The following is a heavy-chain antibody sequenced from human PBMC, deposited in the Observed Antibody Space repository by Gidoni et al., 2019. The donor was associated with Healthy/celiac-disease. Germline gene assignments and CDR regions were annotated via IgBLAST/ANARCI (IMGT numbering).Heavy chain of an antibody. D-gene: IGHD6-13*01. Sequence: QVQLVESGGGVVQPGRSLILSCAASGFTFSSYAMHWVRQAPGKGLEWVAGISYDGRNKYYAESVKGRLAISRDNSKNTLYLQMNSLRAEDTAVYYCARVGYSSSWAESPFDYWGQGTLVTVSS. CDR3: ARVGYSSSWAESPFDY. J-gene: IGHJ4*02. V-gene: IGHV3-30*09. CDR1: GFTFSSYA. CDR2: ISYDGRNK.